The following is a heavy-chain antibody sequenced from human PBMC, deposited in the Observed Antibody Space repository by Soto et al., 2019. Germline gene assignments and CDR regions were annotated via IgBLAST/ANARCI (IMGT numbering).Heavy chain of an antibody. D-gene: IGHD6-19*01. Sequence: GGSLRLSCAASGFTFSSYAMSWVRQAPGKGLEWVSAISGSGGSTYYADSVKGRFTISRDNSKNTLYLQMNSLRAEDTAVYYCAKDGEIAVAGYRFDYWGQGTLVTVSS. CDR2: ISGSGGST. V-gene: IGHV3-23*01. CDR3: AKDGEIAVAGYRFDY. J-gene: IGHJ4*02. CDR1: GFTFSSYA.